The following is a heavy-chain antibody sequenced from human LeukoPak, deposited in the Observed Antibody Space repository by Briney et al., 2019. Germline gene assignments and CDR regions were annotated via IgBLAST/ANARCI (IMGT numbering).Heavy chain of an antibody. V-gene: IGHV1-69*13. CDR1: GGTFSSYA. J-gene: IGHJ5*02. CDR2: IIPIFGTA. D-gene: IGHD1-1*01. Sequence: SVKVSCKASGGTFSSYAISWVRQAPGQGLEWMGGIIPIFGTANYAQKFQGRVTITADESTSTAYMELSSLRSEDTAVYYCTRGYNWNDDRWFDPWGQGTLVTVSS. CDR3: TRGYNWNDDRWFDP.